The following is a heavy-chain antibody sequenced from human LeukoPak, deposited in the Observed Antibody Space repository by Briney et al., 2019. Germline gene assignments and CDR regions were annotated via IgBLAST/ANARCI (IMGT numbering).Heavy chain of an antibody. V-gene: IGHV5-51*01. D-gene: IGHD3-22*01. Sequence: GESLKISCKGSGYSFTSYWIGWVRQMPGKGLEWMGIIYPGDSDTRYSPSFQGQVTISADKSISTVYLQWSSLKASDTAMYYCAREAYYYDSKGPFGYWGQGTLVTVSS. CDR3: AREAYYYDSKGPFGY. CDR2: IYPGDSDT. J-gene: IGHJ4*02. CDR1: GYSFTSYW.